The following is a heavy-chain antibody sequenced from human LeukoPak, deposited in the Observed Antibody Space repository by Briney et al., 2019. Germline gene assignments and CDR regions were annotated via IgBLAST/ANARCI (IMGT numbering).Heavy chain of an antibody. CDR3: ARGFVGRNDY. J-gene: IGHJ4*02. V-gene: IGHV3-9*01. D-gene: IGHD2-21*01. CDR2: ISWNSGSI. Sequence: PGRSLRLSCAASGFTFDDYAMHWVRQAPGKGLEWVSGISWNSGSIGYADSVKGRFTISRDNAKNSLYLQMNSLRAEDTALYHCARGFVGRNDYWGQGTLVTVSS. CDR1: GFTFDDYA.